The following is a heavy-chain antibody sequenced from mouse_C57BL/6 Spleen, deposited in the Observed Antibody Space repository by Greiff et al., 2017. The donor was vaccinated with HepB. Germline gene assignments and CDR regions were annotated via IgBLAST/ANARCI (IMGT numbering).Heavy chain of an antibody. CDR2: ISDGGSYT. V-gene: IGHV5-4*03. CDR1: GFTFSSYA. Sequence: EVKVVESGGGLVKPGGSLKLSCAASGFTFSSYAMSWVRQTPEKRLEWVATISDGGSYTYYPDNVKGRFTISRDNAKNNLYLQMSHLKSEDTAMYYCARWIYYGSSFYYFDYWGQGTTLTVSS. J-gene: IGHJ2*01. CDR3: ARWIYYGSSFYYFDY. D-gene: IGHD1-1*01.